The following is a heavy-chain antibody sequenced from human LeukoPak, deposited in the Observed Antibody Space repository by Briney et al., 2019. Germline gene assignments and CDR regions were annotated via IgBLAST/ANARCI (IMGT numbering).Heavy chain of an antibody. D-gene: IGHD1-26*01. V-gene: IGHV3-48*03. CDR3: ASRWELHY. CDR2: INSGGDTI. Sequence: GESLRLSCAASGFTYSTFEMNWVRQAPGQGLEWISYINSGGDTIYYADAVKGRFTVSRDNAKNSLYLQMNSLRAEDTAVYYCASRWELHYWGQGTLVTVSS. CDR1: GFTYSTFE. J-gene: IGHJ4*02.